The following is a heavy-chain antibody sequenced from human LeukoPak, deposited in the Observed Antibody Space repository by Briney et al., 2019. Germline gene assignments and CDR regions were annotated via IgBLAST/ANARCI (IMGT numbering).Heavy chain of an antibody. CDR1: GGSISGYY. J-gene: IGHJ4*02. V-gene: IGHV4-34*01. CDR2: INHSGST. CDR3: ARGGDTYDTSARHHSY. D-gene: IGHD3-22*01. Sequence: KPSETLSLTCTVSGGSISGYYWSWIRQPPGKGLEWIGEINHSGSTNYNPSLKSRVTISVDTSKNQFSLKLSSVTAADTAVYYCARGGDTYDTSARHHSYWGQGTLVTVSS.